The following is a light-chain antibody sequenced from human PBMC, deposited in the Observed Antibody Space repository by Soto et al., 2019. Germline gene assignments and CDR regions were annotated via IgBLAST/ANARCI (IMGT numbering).Light chain of an antibody. V-gene: IGKV1-33*01. CDR3: QQYDNLPLT. Sequence: DIQMTQSPSSLSGSVGDRVTITCRASQGISKYLAWFQQKPGEAPKLLIYDASNLETGVPSRFSGSGSGTDFTFTINSLQPEDIATYYCQQYDNLPLTFGGGTKVDIK. CDR1: QGISKY. CDR2: DAS. J-gene: IGKJ4*01.